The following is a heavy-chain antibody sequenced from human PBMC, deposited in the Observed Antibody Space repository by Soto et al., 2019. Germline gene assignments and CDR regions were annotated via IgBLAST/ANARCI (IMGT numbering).Heavy chain of an antibody. V-gene: IGHV4-31*11. D-gene: IGHD3-3*01. CDR3: ASTKVTSYDVLSGYFRVFDY. J-gene: IGHJ4*02. CDR1: GGSIRSGPYY. Sequence: QVQLQESGPGLVKPSQTLSLTCAVSGGSIRSGPYYWSWIRQHPGKGLEWLGYISYTGHTYYNPSLTSRLTISVDTSENQFSLNLGSVTAADTAMYYCASTKVTSYDVLSGYFRVFDYWGQGTRVTVSS. CDR2: ISYTGHT.